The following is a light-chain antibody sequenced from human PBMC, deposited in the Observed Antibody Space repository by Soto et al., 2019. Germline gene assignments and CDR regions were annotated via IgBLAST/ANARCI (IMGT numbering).Light chain of an antibody. J-gene: IGKJ4*01. CDR1: QTVSNN. CDR3: QQYNQWPLT. CDR2: FAS. V-gene: IGKV3-15*01. Sequence: EIVMTQSPATLSVSPGEKATLSCRASQTVSNNLAWYQQKPCQAPRLLIYFASTRATGIPARFSGSGSGTEFTLTISSLQSEEFAFYYCQQYNQWPLTFGGGTKAETK.